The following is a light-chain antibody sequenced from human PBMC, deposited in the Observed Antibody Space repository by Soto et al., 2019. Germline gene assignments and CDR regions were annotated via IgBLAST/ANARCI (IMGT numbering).Light chain of an antibody. CDR2: KAS. Sequence: DIQMTQSPSTLSASLGDRVTITCLASQSISSWLAWYQQKPGKAPKPLIYKASTLESGVPSRFSGSGSGTEFTLTISSLQPDDFATYYCQQYDKYAWTFGQGTKVDIK. CDR1: QSISSW. CDR3: QQYDKYAWT. J-gene: IGKJ1*01. V-gene: IGKV1-5*03.